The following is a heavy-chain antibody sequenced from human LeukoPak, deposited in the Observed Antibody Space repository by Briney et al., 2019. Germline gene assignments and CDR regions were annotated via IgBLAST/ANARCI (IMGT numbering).Heavy chain of an antibody. J-gene: IGHJ4*02. Sequence: GGSLRLSCAASRFTFSSYSMNWVRRAPGKGLEWVAYIDQDGSEKHYVDSVKGRFTISRDNAKNSLYLQINSLSAEDTAVYYCARDYGGSDFDYWGQGTLVTVSS. CDR1: RFTFSSYS. D-gene: IGHD3-16*01. CDR2: IDQDGSEK. V-gene: IGHV3-7*01. CDR3: ARDYGGSDFDY.